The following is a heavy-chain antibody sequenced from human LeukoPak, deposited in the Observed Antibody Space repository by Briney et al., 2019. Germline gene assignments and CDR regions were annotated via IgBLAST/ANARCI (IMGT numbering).Heavy chain of an antibody. CDR1: GGSFSGYY. V-gene: IGHV4-34*01. D-gene: IGHD3-9*01. J-gene: IGHJ4*02. CDR2: INHSGST. CDR3: ARTVLRYFDWLSLGGFFDY. Sequence: PSETLSLTCAVYGGSFSGYYWSWIRQPPGKGLEWIGEINHSGSTNYNPSLKSRVTISVETSKNQFSLKLSSVTAADTAVYYCARTVLRYFDWLSLGGFFDYWGQGTLVTVSS.